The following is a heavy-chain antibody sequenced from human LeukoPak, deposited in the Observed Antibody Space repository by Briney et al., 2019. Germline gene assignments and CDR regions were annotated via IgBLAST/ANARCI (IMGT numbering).Heavy chain of an antibody. CDR2: ISYTGNT. Sequence: SETLSLTCTVSGGSISSSSYYWGWIRQPPGKGLEWVGSISYTGNTYYNPSLKSRITISVDTSKNQFSLKLSSVTAADTALYYCARRITGTTSDSYDYWGQGTLVTVSS. CDR3: ARRITGTTSDSYDY. J-gene: IGHJ4*02. V-gene: IGHV4-39*01. CDR1: GGSISSSSYY. D-gene: IGHD1-20*01.